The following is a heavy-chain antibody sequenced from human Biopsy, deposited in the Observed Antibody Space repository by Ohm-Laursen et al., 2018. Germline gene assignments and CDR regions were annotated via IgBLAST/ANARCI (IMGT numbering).Heavy chain of an antibody. V-gene: IGHV3-9*01. Sequence: SLRLSCSASGFAFESTAMHWVRQAPGKGLEWVPGISWNSYIIDYADSVKGRFTVSRDNAKKSLYLQMNALTAADTAVYFCAKGGSSYGFGSFNIFHKYATDVRGQGTTVTVSS. CDR1: GFAFESTA. J-gene: IGHJ6*02. D-gene: IGHD3-10*01. CDR2: ISWNSYII. CDR3: AKGGSSYGFGSFNIFHKYATDV.